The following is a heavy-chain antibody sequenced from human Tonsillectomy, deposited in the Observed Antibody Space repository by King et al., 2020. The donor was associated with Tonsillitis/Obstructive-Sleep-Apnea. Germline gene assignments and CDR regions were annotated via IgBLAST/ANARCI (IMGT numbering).Heavy chain of an antibody. CDR3: ATHYTNTSPFDY. J-gene: IGHJ4*02. V-gene: IGHV3-11*05. D-gene: IGHD2-2*02. CDR1: GFTFSDYY. Sequence: VQLVQSGGGLVKPGGSLRLSCAASGFTFSDYYMSWIRQAPGKGLVWVAYISSGRRDTNYADSVKGRFTISRDNAKNSLYLQMNSLRAEDTAVYYCATHYTNTSPFDYWGRGTLVTVSS. CDR2: ISSGRRDT.